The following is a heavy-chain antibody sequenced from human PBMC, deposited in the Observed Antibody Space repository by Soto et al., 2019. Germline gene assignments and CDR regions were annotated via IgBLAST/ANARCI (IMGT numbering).Heavy chain of an antibody. V-gene: IGHV3-72*01. J-gene: IGHJ4*02. CDR2: IKNKAKSYTT. CDR1: GFTFSDHN. D-gene: IGHD3-10*01. Sequence: GGSLRLSCAASGFTFSDHNMTWVRQAPGKGLEWVGRIKNKAKSYTTDYGASVKGRVTVSRDDSENSLFLQLNSLKTEDTAVYYCARGSEDNGNILDYWGQGTLVTVS. CDR3: ARGSEDNGNILDY.